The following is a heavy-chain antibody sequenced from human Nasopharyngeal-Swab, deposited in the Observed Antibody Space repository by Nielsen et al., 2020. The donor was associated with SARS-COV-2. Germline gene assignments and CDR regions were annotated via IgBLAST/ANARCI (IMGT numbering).Heavy chain of an antibody. CDR2: INHSGST. CDR1: GGSISSYY. CDR3: ARGRDYYDSSGPFDY. D-gene: IGHD3-22*01. Sequence: SETLSLTCTVSGGSISSYYWSWIRQPPGKGLEWIGEINHSGSTNYNPSLKSRVTISVDTSKNQFSLKLSSVTAADTAVYYCARGRDYYDSSGPFDYWGQGTLVTVSS. J-gene: IGHJ4*02. V-gene: IGHV4-34*01.